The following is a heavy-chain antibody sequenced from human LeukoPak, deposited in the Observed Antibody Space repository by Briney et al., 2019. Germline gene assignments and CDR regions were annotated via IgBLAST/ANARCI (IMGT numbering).Heavy chain of an antibody. CDR3: ARQNKVSYCYGMDV. CDR2: ISYTGST. CDR1: GGSISNNY. Sequence: PSETLSLTCTVSGGSISNNYWSWIRQPPGKGLEWVGYISYTGSTNYNPSLKGRVTISVDTSKNQFSLKLNSVAAADRAVYYCARQNKVSYCYGMDVWGQGTTVTVSS. V-gene: IGHV4-59*01. J-gene: IGHJ6*02.